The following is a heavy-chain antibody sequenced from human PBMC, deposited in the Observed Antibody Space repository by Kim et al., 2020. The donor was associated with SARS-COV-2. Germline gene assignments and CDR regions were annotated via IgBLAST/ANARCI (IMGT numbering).Heavy chain of an antibody. CDR2: INWNSGTI. CDR1: GFTFSDYA. V-gene: IGHV3-9*01. Sequence: GGSLRLSCAASGFTFSDYAMHWVRQAPGKGLEWVSGINWNSGTIGYADSVNGRITISRDNGKHSLYLQINSLRAEDTALYYCAKVAGATQYYFDNWGQGT. D-gene: IGHD1-26*01. CDR3: AKVAGATQYYFDN. J-gene: IGHJ4*02.